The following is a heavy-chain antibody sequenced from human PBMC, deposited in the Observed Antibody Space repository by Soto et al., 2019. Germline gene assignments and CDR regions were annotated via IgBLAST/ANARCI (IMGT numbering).Heavy chain of an antibody. CDR2: IWYDGSNK. CDR3: ARVKGYYDSSGYLYY. V-gene: IGHV3-33*01. CDR1: GFTFSSYG. Sequence: GGSLRLSCAASGFTFSSYGMHWVRQAPGKGLEWVAVIWYDGSNKYYADSVKGRFTISRDNSKNTLYLQMNSLRAEDTAVYYCARVKGYYDSSGYLYYWGQGTLVTVSS. D-gene: IGHD3-22*01. J-gene: IGHJ4*02.